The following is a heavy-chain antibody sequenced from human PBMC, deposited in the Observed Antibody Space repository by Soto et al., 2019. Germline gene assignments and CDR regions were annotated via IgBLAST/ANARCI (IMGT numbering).Heavy chain of an antibody. CDR2: VSAYDGAT. CDR3: ARDRAGLLEF. D-gene: IGHD3-10*01. V-gene: IGHV1-18*01. CDR1: GYVFTGWG. J-gene: IGHJ4*02. Sequence: QVQLVQSATEVVKPGASVRVSCKASGYVFTGWGISWVRQVPGQGLEWVGWVSAYDGATRSSEKLQGRISVTRDKSTSTVYMDLTNLRSDEAAGYYCARDRAGLLEFWGQGTLVTVSS.